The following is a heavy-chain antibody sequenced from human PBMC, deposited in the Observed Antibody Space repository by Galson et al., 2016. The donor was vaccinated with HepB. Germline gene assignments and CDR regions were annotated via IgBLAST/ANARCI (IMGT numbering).Heavy chain of an antibody. J-gene: IGHJ6*02. Sequence: SVKVSCKASGCTFSSYAISWVRQAPGQGLEWMGGIIPIFGTANYAQKFQGRVTITADESTSTAYMELSSLRSEDTAVYYCASGRGVQLWLMAGNGMDVWGQAITVTVSS. CDR1: GCTFSSYA. V-gene: IGHV1-69*13. CDR2: IIPIFGTA. D-gene: IGHD5-18*01. CDR3: ASGRGVQLWLMAGNGMDV.